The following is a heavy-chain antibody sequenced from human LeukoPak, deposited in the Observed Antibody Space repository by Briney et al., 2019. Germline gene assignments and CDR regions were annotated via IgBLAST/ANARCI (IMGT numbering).Heavy chain of an antibody. J-gene: IGHJ4*02. D-gene: IGHD2-2*01. V-gene: IGHV4-4*07. CDR2: IYTSGST. CDR3: ARWYCSSTSCYADY. Sequence: SETLSLTCTVSGGSISSYYWSWIRQPAGKGLEWIGRIYTSGSTNYNPSLKSRVTMSVGTSKNQFSLKLSSVTAADTAVYYCARWYCSSTSCYADYWGQGTLVTVSS. CDR1: GGSISSYY.